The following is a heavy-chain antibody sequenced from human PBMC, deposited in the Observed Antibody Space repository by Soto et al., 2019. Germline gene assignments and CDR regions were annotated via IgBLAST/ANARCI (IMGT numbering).Heavy chain of an antibody. J-gene: IGHJ4*02. V-gene: IGHV1-46*01. Sequence: QVRLLQSGTEVKQPGASLRVSCKASGYTFSSYYIHWVRQAPGQGLEWMGIINPRGGDTSYAQRFQGRVTMTRDTSTSTVYMELSSLTSDDTAMYYCASALTEFDYWGPGTLVTVSS. CDR3: ASALTEFDY. CDR2: INPRGGDT. CDR1: GYTFSSYY. D-gene: IGHD7-27*01.